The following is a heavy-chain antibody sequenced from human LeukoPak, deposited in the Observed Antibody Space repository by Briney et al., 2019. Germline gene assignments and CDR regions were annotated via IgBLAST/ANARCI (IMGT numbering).Heavy chain of an antibody. V-gene: IGHV4-59*12. CDR3: ARARRRDYDFWSTFGGSMYFQH. D-gene: IGHD3-3*01. CDR2: IYYSGST. J-gene: IGHJ1*01. Sequence: PSETLSLTCTVSGGSISSYYWSWIRQPPGKGLEWIGYIYYSGSTNYNPSLKSRVTISVDTSKNQFSLKLSSVTAADTAVYYCARARRRDYDFWSTFGGSMYFQHWGQGTLVTVSS. CDR1: GGSISSYY.